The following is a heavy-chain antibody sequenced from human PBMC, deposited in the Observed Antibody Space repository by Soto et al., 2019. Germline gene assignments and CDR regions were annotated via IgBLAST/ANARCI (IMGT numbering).Heavy chain of an antibody. J-gene: IGHJ4*02. V-gene: IGHV4-31*03. Sequence: QVQLQESGPGLVMPSQTLSLTCTVSGGSITSDNYCWTWIRQHPVKGLEWMGHIYYSGSTSYNPSLKSRVTRSIDTSKNQFSLKLTSVTAADTAVYYCARDGDYFGSGSPPLLSKWGQGTLVTVSS. D-gene: IGHD3-10*01. CDR1: GGSITSDNYC. CDR3: ARDGDYFGSGSPPLLSK. CDR2: IYYSGST.